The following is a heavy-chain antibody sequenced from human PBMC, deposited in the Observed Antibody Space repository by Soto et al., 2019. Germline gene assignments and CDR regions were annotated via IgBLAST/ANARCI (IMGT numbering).Heavy chain of an antibody. J-gene: IGHJ4*02. V-gene: IGHV4-39*01. Sequence: SETLSLTCSVSCGSISSYYWAWIRQPPGKGLEWIGSIYYIGNTYYNPSLKSRVTMSVDTSKNQFSLKVTSVTAADTAIYYCAREDRTNGYNYDYWGQRTLVTVSS. CDR2: IYYIGNT. CDR3: AREDRTNGYNYDY. CDR1: CGSISSYY. D-gene: IGHD1-1*01.